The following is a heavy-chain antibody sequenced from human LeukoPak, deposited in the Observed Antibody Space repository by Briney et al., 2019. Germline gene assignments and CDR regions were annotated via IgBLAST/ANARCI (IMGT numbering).Heavy chain of an antibody. CDR1: VFTFSSYE. V-gene: IGHV3-48*03. D-gene: IGHD1-26*01. CDR2: ISSSGSTI. Sequence: GGSLRLSCAASVFTFSSYEMNWVRQSPGKGLEWVSYISSSGSTIYYADPVKGRFTISRDNAKNSLYLQMNSLRAEDTAVYYCAKGRIVKLDYWGRGTLVTVSS. J-gene: IGHJ4*02. CDR3: AKGRIVKLDY.